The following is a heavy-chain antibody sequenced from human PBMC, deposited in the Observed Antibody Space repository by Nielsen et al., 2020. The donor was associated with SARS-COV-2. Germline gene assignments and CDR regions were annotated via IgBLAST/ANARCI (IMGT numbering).Heavy chain of an antibody. J-gene: IGHJ6*02. V-gene: IGHV1-69*13. CDR3: ARDGILMGSSSDYYYYGMDV. CDR2: IIPIFGTA. D-gene: IGHD6-6*01. CDR1: GGTFSSYA. Sequence: SVKVSCKASGGTFSSYAISWVRQAPGQGLEWMGGIIPIFGTANYAQKFQGRVTITADESTSTAYMELSSLRSEDTAVYYCARDGILMGSSSDYYYYGMDVWGQGTTVTVSS.